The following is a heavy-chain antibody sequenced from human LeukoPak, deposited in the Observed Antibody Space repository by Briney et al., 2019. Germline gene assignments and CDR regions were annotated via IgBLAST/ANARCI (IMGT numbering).Heavy chain of an antibody. Sequence: ASVKVSCKASGYTFTSYYMHWVRQAPGQGLERMGIINPSGGSTSYAQKFQGRVTMTRDTSTSTVYMELSSLRSEDTAVYYCARRDKYDILTGYYGGPLDYWGQGTLVTVSS. J-gene: IGHJ4*02. CDR2: INPSGGST. D-gene: IGHD3-9*01. V-gene: IGHV1-46*03. CDR3: ARRDKYDILTGYYGGPLDY. CDR1: GYTFTSYY.